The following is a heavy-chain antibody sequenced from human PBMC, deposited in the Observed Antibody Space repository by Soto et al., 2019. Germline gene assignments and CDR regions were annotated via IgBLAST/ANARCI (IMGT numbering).Heavy chain of an antibody. J-gene: IGHJ4*02. CDR1: GYTFTHYY. V-gene: IGHV1-46*01. CDR3: ARPPFPGCINGVCYPCDH. Sequence: QVQLVQSGAEVKKPGASVKVSCKASGYTFTHYYMHWVRQAPGQGLEWMGMINPSGGSTSYAQNFQDRLTMTRDTSTSTVYMELGSLRSEDTAVYYCARPPFPGCINGVCYPCDHWGQGTLVTVSS. CDR2: INPSGGST. D-gene: IGHD2-8*01.